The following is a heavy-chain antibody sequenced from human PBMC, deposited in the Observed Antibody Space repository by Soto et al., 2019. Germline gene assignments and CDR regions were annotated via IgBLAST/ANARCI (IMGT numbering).Heavy chain of an antibody. CDR2: MNPNSGNT. Sequence: QVQLVQSGAEVKKPGASVKVSCKASGYTFTSYDINWVRQATGQGLEWMGWMNPNSGNTGYAQKFQGRVTMTRNTTISTAYMELSSLRSEDTAVYYCTRDYRNDFSRYGMDVWGQGTTVTVSS. J-gene: IGHJ6*02. V-gene: IGHV1-8*01. CDR3: TRDYRNDFSRYGMDV. CDR1: GYTFTSYD. D-gene: IGHD3-3*01.